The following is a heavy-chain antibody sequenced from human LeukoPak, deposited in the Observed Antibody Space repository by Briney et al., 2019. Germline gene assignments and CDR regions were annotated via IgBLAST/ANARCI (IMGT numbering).Heavy chain of an antibody. D-gene: IGHD6-13*01. J-gene: IGHJ5*02. CDR2: IYYSGST. Sequence: SDTLSLTCAVSGYSISSDNWWGWIRQPPGKGLEWIGYIYYSGSTYYNPSLKSRVTMSVDTSKNQFSLKLRSVTAVDTAVYYCAKKIAAAAWFDPWGQGTLVTVSS. V-gene: IGHV4-28*01. CDR1: GYSISSDNW. CDR3: AKKIAAAAWFDP.